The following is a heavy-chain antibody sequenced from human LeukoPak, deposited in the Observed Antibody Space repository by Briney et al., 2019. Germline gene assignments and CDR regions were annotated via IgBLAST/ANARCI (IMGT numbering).Heavy chain of an antibody. CDR3: ARTAAAGLRPLGY. J-gene: IGHJ4*02. CDR1: GYTFTSYD. Sequence: ASVKVSCKASGYTFTSYDINWVRQATGQGLEWVGWRNPNSGNTGYAQKFQGRVTMTRNTSISPAYMELSSLRSEDTAVYYCARTAAAGLRPLGYCGQGTLVTVSS. CDR2: RNPNSGNT. V-gene: IGHV1-8*01. D-gene: IGHD6-13*01.